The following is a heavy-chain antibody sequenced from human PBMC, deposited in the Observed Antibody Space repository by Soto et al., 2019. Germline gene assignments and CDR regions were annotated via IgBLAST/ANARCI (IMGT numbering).Heavy chain of an antibody. CDR1: GFTFSSYG. J-gene: IGHJ3*02. CDR2: ISYDGSNK. V-gene: IGHV3-30*18. CDR3: AKKSRWNDWGAFDI. D-gene: IGHD1-1*01. Sequence: GGSLRLSCAASGFTFSSYGMHWVRQAPGKGLEWVAVISYDGSNKYYADSVKGRFTISRDNSKNTLYLQMNSLRAEDTAVYYCAKKSRWNDWGAFDIWGQGTMVTVSS.